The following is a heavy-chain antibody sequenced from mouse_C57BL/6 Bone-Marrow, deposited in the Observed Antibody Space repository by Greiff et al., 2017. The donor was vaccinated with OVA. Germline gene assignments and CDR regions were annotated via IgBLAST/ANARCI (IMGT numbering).Heavy chain of an antibody. J-gene: IGHJ4*01. Sequence: EVQLQQSGPELVKPGASVKISCKASGYTFTDYYMNWVKQSHGKSLEWIGDINPNNGGTSYNQKLKGKATLTVDKSSSTAYLELRSLTSEDSAVYYCARKVKITTVVATDAMDYWGQGTSVTVSS. V-gene: IGHV1-26*01. CDR2: INPNNGGT. D-gene: IGHD1-1*01. CDR3: ARKVKITTVVATDAMDY. CDR1: GYTFTDYY.